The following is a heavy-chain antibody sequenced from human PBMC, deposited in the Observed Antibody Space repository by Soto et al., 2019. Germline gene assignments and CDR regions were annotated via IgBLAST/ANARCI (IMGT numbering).Heavy chain of an antibody. D-gene: IGHD2-8*02. CDR1: GFPFSNYW. Sequence: WGSLRLSCAASGFPFSNYWINLGRQTPFKGLMWVSRISPDGSDVGYADSVEGRFTVSRDNAKNTLYLQMHSLRAEDTAMYYCACWGHIVPVAPSDFDRWGQGTLVTVSS. CDR3: ACWGHIVPVAPSDFDR. V-gene: IGHV3-74*01. CDR2: ISPDGSDV. J-gene: IGHJ4*02.